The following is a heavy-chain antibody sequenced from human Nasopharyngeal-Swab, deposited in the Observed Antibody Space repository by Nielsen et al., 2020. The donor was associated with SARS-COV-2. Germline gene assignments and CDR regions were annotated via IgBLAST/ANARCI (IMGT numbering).Heavy chain of an antibody. V-gene: IGHV4-34*01. D-gene: IGHD3-3*01. Sequence: ESLKTSCAVYGGSFSGYYWSWIRQPPGKGLEWIGEINHSGSTNYNPSLKSRVTISVDTSKNQFSLKLSSVTAADTAVYYCARDNFWSGHYHVWGQGTTVTVSS. J-gene: IGHJ6*02. CDR3: ARDNFWSGHYHV. CDR2: INHSGST. CDR1: GGSFSGYY.